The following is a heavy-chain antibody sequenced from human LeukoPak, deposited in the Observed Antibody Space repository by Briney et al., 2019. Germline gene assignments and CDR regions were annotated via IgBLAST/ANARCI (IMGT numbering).Heavy chain of an antibody. CDR2: INHSGST. V-gene: IGHV4-34*01. J-gene: IGHJ4*02. CDR3: ARKERGLAYCGGDCYVHFDY. Sequence: SETLSLTCAVYGGSFSGYYWSWIRQPPGKGLEWIGEINHSGSTNYNPSLKSRVTISVDTSKNQFSLKLSSVTAADTAMYYCARKERGLAYCGGDCYVHFDYWGQGTLVTVSS. D-gene: IGHD2-21*02. CDR1: GGSFSGYY.